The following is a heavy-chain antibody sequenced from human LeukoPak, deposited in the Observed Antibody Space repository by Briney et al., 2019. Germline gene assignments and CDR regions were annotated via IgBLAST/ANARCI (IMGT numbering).Heavy chain of an antibody. CDR1: GYTFTSYG. D-gene: IGHD6-19*01. CDR3: ARGGYSTGWYSPWYFDL. J-gene: IGHJ2*01. Sequence: ASVKVSCKASGYTFTSYGISWVRQAPGQGLEWMGWMNPDTGNTGYAQKFQGRVTITRNTSISTAYMQLSSLRSEDTAVYYCARGGYSTGWYSPWYFDLWGRGTLVTVSS. CDR2: MNPDTGNT. V-gene: IGHV1-8*03.